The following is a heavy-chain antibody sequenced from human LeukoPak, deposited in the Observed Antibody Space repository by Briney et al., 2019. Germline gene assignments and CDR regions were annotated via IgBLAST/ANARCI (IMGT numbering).Heavy chain of an antibody. Sequence: GGSLRLSCAASGFTFTNYWMHWARQAPGKGLVRVSRVNSDGSSTSYADSVKGRFTIFRDNAKNTLYLQMSSLRVEDTAVYYCAAGPADNSYDNYWGQGTLVTVSS. CDR2: VNSDGSST. CDR3: AAGPADNSYDNY. D-gene: IGHD5-18*01. V-gene: IGHV3-74*01. CDR1: GFTFTNYW. J-gene: IGHJ4*02.